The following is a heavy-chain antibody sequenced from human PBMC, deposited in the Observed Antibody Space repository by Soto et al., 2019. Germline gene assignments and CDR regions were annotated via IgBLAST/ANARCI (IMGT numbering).Heavy chain of an antibody. J-gene: IGHJ5*02. V-gene: IGHV1-69*13. D-gene: IGHD3-16*01. CDR1: GGIFSNYG. CDR3: ALFESDDDVWGSFRS. Sequence: GPSVKVSCKASGGIFSNYGFSWVRQAPGQGLEWMGGIIPLFGKPSYAQKFQGRLIISADASTNRAYLDLYSLTTEDAGIYYCALFESDDDVWGSFRSWGQGTPVTVSS. CDR2: IIPLFGKP.